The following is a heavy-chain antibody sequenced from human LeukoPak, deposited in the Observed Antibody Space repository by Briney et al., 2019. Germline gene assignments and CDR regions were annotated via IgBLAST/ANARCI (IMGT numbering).Heavy chain of an antibody. CDR3: ARDSTYYDFWSGPYYYYYMDV. D-gene: IGHD3-3*01. CDR2: ISSSSSYI. V-gene: IGHV3-21*01. J-gene: IGHJ6*03. Sequence: GGSLRLSCAASGFTFSSYSMNWVRQAPGKGLEWVSSISSSSSYIYYADSVKGRFTISRDNAKNSLYLQMNSLRAEDTAVYYCARDSTYYDFWSGPYYYYYMDVWGKGTTVTVSS. CDR1: GFTFSSYS.